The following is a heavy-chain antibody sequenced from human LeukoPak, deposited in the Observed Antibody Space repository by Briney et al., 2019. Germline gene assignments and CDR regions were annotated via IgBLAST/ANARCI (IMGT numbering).Heavy chain of an antibody. V-gene: IGHV4-59*12. CDR2: VYYNGST. Sequence: PSETLSLTCTVSGGSISSYYWNWIRQPPGKGLEWIGYVYYNGSTNYNPSLKSRVTISVDTSKNQFSLRVDSVTAADTAVYYCARDLYDDNRCFDFWGQGILVTVSS. D-gene: IGHD1-14*01. J-gene: IGHJ4*02. CDR3: ARDLYDDNRCFDF. CDR1: GGSISSYY.